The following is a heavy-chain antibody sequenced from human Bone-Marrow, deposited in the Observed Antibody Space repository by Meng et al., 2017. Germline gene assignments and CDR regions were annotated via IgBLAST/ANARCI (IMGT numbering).Heavy chain of an antibody. CDR3: ARDWDTDYGDYYYFDY. D-gene: IGHD4-17*01. V-gene: IGHV4-34*01. J-gene: IGHJ4*02. CDR2: INHSGST. Sequence: SETLSLTCAVYGGSFSGYYWSWIRQPPGKGLEWIGEINHSGSTNYNPSLKSRVTISVDTSKNQFSLKLSSVTAADTAVYYCARDWDTDYGDYYYFDYWGQGTLVTVSS. CDR1: GGSFSGYY.